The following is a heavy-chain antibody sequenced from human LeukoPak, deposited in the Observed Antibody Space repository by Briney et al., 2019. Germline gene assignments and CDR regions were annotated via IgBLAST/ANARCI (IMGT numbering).Heavy chain of an antibody. CDR1: GFTFSSYG. CDR2: IWYDGSSR. D-gene: IGHD1-26*01. Sequence: GSLRLSCAASGFTFSSYGTHWVRQAPGKGLEWVAVIWYDGSSRYYADSVKDRFTISRDNSKNTLYLQINSLRAEDTAVDYCAKPTRGGGGSFLIDFWGQGTLVTVSS. V-gene: IGHV3-33*06. J-gene: IGHJ4*02. CDR3: AKPTRGGGGSFLIDF.